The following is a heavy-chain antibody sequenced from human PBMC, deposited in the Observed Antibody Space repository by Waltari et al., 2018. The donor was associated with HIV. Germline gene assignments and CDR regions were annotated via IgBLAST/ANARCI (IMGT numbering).Heavy chain of an antibody. V-gene: IGHV1-69*01. CDR2: ILPIFGTA. CDR1: GGIFRDFA. Sequence: QVQLVQSGAEVKKPGSSMKVSCKTSGGIFRDFAISWVRQAPGHGLEWVGGILPIFGTANSAQKFHDRVTITADESTNTAFLELTSLTSDDTAMYYCATSPRSTRSLGDSNHYYDYFYYMEVWGTGTTVTVSS. J-gene: IGHJ6*03. CDR3: ATSPRSTRSLGDSNHYYDYFYYMEV. D-gene: IGHD2-2*01.